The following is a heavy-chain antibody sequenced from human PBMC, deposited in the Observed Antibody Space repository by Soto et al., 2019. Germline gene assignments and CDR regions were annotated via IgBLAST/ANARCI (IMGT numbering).Heavy chain of an antibody. CDR3: ARLQFGEGFDY. CDR2: ILHTGGT. CDR1: GGSISGGGFS. J-gene: IGHJ4*02. D-gene: IGHD3-10*01. V-gene: IGHV4-30-2*01. Sequence: TLALTCAVSGGSISGGGFSWSWIRQPPGKGLEWIGYILHTGGTQYNPSLKSRVSMSVDKSKNQFSLHLTSVTAADTAVYYCARLQFGEGFDYWGQGALVTVSS.